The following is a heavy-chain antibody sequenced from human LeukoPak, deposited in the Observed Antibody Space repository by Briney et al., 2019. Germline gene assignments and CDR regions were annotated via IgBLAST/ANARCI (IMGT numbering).Heavy chain of an antibody. J-gene: IGHJ5*02. V-gene: IGHV1-18*01. CDR2: ISAYNGNT. D-gene: IGHD2-2*02. Sequence: GASVKVSCKASGHTFTSYGISWVRQAPGQGLEWMGWISAYNGNTNYAQKLQGRVTMTTDTSTSTAYMELRSLRSDDTAVYYCARYCSSTSCYTGFDPWGQGTLVTVSS. CDR1: GHTFTSYG. CDR3: ARYCSSTSCYTGFDP.